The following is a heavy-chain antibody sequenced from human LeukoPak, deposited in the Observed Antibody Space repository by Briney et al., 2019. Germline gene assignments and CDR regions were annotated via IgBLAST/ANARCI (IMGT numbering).Heavy chain of an antibody. V-gene: IGHV3-33*06. Sequence: PGGSLRLSCAAPGFTFSSYGMHWVRQAPGKGLEWVAVIWYDGSNKYYADSVKGRFTISRDNSKNTLYLQMNSLRAEDTAVYYCAKGEGATYFDYWGQGTLVTVSS. CDR3: AKGEGATYFDY. CDR2: IWYDGSNK. CDR1: GFTFSSYG. J-gene: IGHJ4*02. D-gene: IGHD1-26*01.